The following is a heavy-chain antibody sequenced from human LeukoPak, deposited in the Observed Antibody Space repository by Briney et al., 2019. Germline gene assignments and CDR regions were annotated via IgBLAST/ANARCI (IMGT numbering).Heavy chain of an antibody. D-gene: IGHD6-13*01. Sequence: GGSLRLSCAASGFTFSTYAMSWVRQATGKGLEWVANIKQDGSEKNYVDFVKGRFTISRDNAENSLFLQMNSLRVEDTAVYYCAREWQGGIAAAGTRIEGDYWGQGTLVAVSS. CDR1: GFTFSTYA. CDR3: AREWQGGIAAAGTRIEGDY. J-gene: IGHJ4*02. V-gene: IGHV3-7*01. CDR2: IKQDGSEK.